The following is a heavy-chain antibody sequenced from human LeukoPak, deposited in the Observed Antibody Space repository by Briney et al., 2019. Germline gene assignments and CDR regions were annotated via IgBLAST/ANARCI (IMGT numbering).Heavy chain of an antibody. Sequence: GGSLRLSCAASGFSFSTYSFTWVRQAPGKGLEWLSYINSRSSAIYYADSVKGRFTISRDNGKNSVYLQMSSLRDEDTAVYYCAGASWFWEWVRWGQGTLVTVSS. CDR3: AGASWFWEWVR. D-gene: IGHD3-10*01. CDR2: INSRSSAI. J-gene: IGHJ4*02. CDR1: GFSFSTYS. V-gene: IGHV3-48*02.